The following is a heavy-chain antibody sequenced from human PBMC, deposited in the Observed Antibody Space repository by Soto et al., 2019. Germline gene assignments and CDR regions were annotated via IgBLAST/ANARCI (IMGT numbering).Heavy chain of an antibody. D-gene: IGHD3-10*01. J-gene: IGHJ3*02. CDR2: TIPVFNTA. V-gene: IGHV1-69*06. Sequence: QVQLEQSGAEVKKPGSSVKVSCKASGGTLSDHGVAWLRQAPGQGLEWMGVTIPVFNTAKYAQKFQGSVTVTADKFTNIAYMELSSLRSEDTAFYFGARGGYSSGNYYTGTSAFDIWGQGTMVIVSS. CDR3: ARGGYSSGNYYTGTSAFDI. CDR1: GGTLSDHG.